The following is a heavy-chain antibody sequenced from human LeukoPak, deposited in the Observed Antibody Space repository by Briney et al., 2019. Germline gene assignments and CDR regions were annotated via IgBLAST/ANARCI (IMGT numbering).Heavy chain of an antibody. J-gene: IGHJ4*02. CDR1: GYTFTSYG. CDR2: ISAYNGNT. CDR3: ARDLRGGRYCSGGSCYSFGY. D-gene: IGHD2-15*01. Sequence: ASVKVSCKASGYTFTSYGISWVRQAPGQGLEWMGWISAYNGNTNYAQKPQGRVTMTTDTSTSTAYMELRSLRSDDTAVYYCARDLRGGRYCSGGSCYSFGYWGQGTLVTVSS. V-gene: IGHV1-18*01.